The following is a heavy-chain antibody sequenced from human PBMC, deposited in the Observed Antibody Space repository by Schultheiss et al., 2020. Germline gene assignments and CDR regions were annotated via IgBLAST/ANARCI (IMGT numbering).Heavy chain of an antibody. D-gene: IGHD3-16*01. CDR1: GRSISNYY. CDR2: IYYSGST. Sequence: SQTLSLTCTVSGRSISNYYCSWIRQPPGKGLEWIGYIYYSGSTNYNPSLKSRVTISVDTSKNQFSLKLSSVTAADTAVYYCARGLHYDYVWCSRSYNWFDPWVEGSLVNVSS. V-gene: IGHV4-59*12. CDR3: ARGLHYDYVWCSRSYNWFDP. J-gene: IGHJ5*02.